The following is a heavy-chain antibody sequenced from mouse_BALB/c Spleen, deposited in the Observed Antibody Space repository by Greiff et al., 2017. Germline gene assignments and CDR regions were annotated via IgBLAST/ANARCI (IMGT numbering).Heavy chain of an antibody. J-gene: IGHJ4*01. D-gene: IGHD1-1*01. Sequence: EVKLQQSGPELVKPGASVKMSCKASGYTFTSYVMHWVKQKPGQGLEWIGYINPYNDGTKYNEKFKGKATLTSDKSSSTAYMELSSLTSEDSAVYYCARGRDYSSMDYWGQGTSVTVSS. CDR3: ARGRDYSSMDY. V-gene: IGHV1-14*01. CDR1: GYTFTSYV. CDR2: INPYNDGT.